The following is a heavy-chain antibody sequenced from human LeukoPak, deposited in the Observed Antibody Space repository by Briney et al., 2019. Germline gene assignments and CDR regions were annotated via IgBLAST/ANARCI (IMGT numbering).Heavy chain of an antibody. CDR2: ISSSSSYI. J-gene: IGHJ4*02. CDR1: FSSXS. Sequence: FSSXSMNWVRQAXGKGLEGVSSISSSSSYIYYADSVKGRFTISRDNAKNSLYLQMNSLRAEDTAVYYCWTYYYDSSGPHFDYWGQGTLVTVSS. D-gene: IGHD3-22*01. V-gene: IGHV3-21*01. CDR3: WTYYYDSSGPHFDY.